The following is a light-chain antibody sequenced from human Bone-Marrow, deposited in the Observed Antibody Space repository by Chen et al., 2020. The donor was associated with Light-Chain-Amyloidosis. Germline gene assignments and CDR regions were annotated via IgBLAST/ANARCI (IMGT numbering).Light chain of an antibody. Sequence: QSVLTHPPSVSAAAGQTVTISCSGSNASIGINYVSWYHQLPVTSPKLLLYENNQRPSEIPDRFSGSKSGTSATLGVAGLQTGDEADYYCATWDSSLTVWMFGGGTKLTVL. CDR2: ENN. CDR1: NASIGINY. J-gene: IGLJ3*02. CDR3: ATWDSSLTVWM. V-gene: IGLV1-51*02.